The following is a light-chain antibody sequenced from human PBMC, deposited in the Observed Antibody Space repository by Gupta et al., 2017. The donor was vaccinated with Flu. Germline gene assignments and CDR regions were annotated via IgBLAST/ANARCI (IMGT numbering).Light chain of an antibody. J-gene: IGLJ2*01. CDR2: DVS. CDR1: SSDVGGYSY. V-gene: IGLV2-11*01. CDR3: CSYAGNYVV. Sequence: GTSSDVGGYSYVSWYQQHPGKAPKLMIYDVSKRPSGVPDRFPGSKSGSTASLTISGLQAEDEADYYCCSYAGNYVVFGGGTKLTVL.